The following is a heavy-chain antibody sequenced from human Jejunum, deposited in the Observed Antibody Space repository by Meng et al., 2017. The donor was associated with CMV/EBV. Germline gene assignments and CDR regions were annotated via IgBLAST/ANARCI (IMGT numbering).Heavy chain of an antibody. CDR1: GFTSSSYW. Sequence: SCAASGFTSSSYWMHWVRQAPGKGLLWVSRISTDGNSATYADSVKGRFTISRDNAKNTLYLQMSNLRAEDTAVYYCAAGFNRADYWGQGTLVTVSS. D-gene: IGHD1-14*01. CDR3: AAGFNRADY. V-gene: IGHV3-74*01. J-gene: IGHJ4*02. CDR2: ISTDGNSA.